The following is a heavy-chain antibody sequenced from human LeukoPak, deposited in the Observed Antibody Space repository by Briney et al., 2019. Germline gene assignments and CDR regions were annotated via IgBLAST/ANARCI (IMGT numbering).Heavy chain of an antibody. CDR1: GITFSSNW. J-gene: IGHJ4*02. Sequence: GGSLRLSCADSGITFSSNWMSWVRQAPGEGLEWVAHIKPDGSEKYYVDSVKGRFTISRDNAENSLYLQMNSLRAGDTAVYYCARDRDWSFDYWGQGTLVTVSS. D-gene: IGHD3/OR15-3a*01. V-gene: IGHV3-7*05. CDR2: IKPDGSEK. CDR3: ARDRDWSFDY.